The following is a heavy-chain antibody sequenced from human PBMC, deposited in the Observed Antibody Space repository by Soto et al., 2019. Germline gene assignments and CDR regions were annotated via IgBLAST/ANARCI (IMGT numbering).Heavy chain of an antibody. V-gene: IGHV3-48*03. CDR1: GFTFRSYE. D-gene: IGHD2-2*01. Sequence: PGGSLRLSCAASGFTFRSYEMNWLRQAPGKGLEWLSYIAFSDTSIYYADSVKGRFTISRDNAKNSLYLQMNSLRDEDTAMYYCARGNALFDYWGQGALVTVSS. CDR3: ARGNALFDY. J-gene: IGHJ4*02. CDR2: IAFSDTSI.